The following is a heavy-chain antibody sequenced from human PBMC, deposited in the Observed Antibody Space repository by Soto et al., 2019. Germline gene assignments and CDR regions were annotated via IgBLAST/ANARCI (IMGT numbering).Heavy chain of an antibody. D-gene: IGHD5-18*01. CDR3: ARTSMQSRGYSYGHGGVDV. CDR2: IYYSGST. V-gene: IGHV4-59*12. CDR1: GGSISSYY. J-gene: IGHJ6*02. Sequence: SETLSLTCTVSGGSISSYYWSWIRQPPGKGLEWIGYIYYSGSTNYNPSLKSRVTISVDKSISTAYLQWSSLKASDTAMYYCARTSMQSRGYSYGHGGVDVWGQGTTVTVSS.